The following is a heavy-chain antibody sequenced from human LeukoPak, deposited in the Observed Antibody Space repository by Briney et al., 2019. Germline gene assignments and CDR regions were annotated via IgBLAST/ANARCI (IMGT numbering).Heavy chain of an antibody. D-gene: IGHD1-20*01. CDR1: GGSFSGYY. J-gene: IGHJ6*02. Sequence: PSETLSLTCAVYGGSFSGYYWSWIRQPPGKGLEWIGEINHSGSTNYNPSLKSRVTISVDTSKNQFSLKLSSATAEDTAVYYCARDNWNDGYYYGMDVWGQGTTVTVSS. CDR2: INHSGST. CDR3: ARDNWNDGYYYGMDV. V-gene: IGHV4-34*01.